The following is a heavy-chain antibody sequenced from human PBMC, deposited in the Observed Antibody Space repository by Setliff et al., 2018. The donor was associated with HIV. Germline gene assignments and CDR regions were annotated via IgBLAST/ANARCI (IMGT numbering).Heavy chain of an antibody. CDR2: IYYRGST. CDR1: GGSISSGDYY. CDR3: ARSGSYVGPIQH. Sequence: SETLSLTCTVSGGSISSGDYYWSWIRQYPGKGLEWIGYIYYRGSTYYNPSLKSRVTISVDTSKNQFSLRLTSMTAADTAVYYCARSGSYVGPIQHWGQGTLVTVSS. D-gene: IGHD3-10*02. J-gene: IGHJ1*01. V-gene: IGHV4-31*03.